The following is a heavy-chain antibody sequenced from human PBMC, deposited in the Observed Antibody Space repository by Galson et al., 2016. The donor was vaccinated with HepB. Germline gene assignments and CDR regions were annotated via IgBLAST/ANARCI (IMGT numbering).Heavy chain of an antibody. Sequence: SLRLSCAVSEITVSLYAMSWVRQAPGKGLEWVSGIRGSGSVAQSPDSVKGRFTISRDTSKNALFLEMNNLRVEDTAVYYCAKGQREYSLYPFDYWGHGTLVTVSS. CDR1: EITVSLYA. J-gene: IGHJ4*01. CDR2: IRGSGSVA. D-gene: IGHD5/OR15-5a*01. V-gene: IGHV3-23*01. CDR3: AKGQREYSLYPFDY.